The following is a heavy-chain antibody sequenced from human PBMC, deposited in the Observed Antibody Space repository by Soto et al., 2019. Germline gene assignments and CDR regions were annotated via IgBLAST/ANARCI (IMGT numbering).Heavy chain of an antibody. CDR3: ARDRSGYSGYNNHYFDY. V-gene: IGHV3-7*03. D-gene: IGHD5-12*01. CDR2: IKQDGSEK. J-gene: IGHJ4*02. Sequence: GGSLRLSCAASGFTFSNYAMSWVRQAPWKGLEWVANIKQDGSEKYYVDSVKGRFTISRDNAKNSLYLQMNSLRAEDTAVYYCARDRSGYSGYNNHYFDYWGQGTLVTVSS. CDR1: GFTFSNYA.